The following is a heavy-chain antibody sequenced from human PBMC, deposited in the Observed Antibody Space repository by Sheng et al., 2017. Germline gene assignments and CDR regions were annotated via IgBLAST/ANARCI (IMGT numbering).Heavy chain of an antibody. V-gene: IGHV3-30*02. CDR3: AKGGGYYDRLLDY. CDR1: GFTFSSYG. CDR2: IRYDGSNK. J-gene: IGHJ4*02. D-gene: IGHD3-22*01. Sequence: QVQLVESGGGVVQPGGSLRLSCAASGFTFSSYGMHWVRQAPGKGLEWVAFIRYDGSNKYYADSVKGRFTISRDNSKNTLYLQMNSLRAEDTAVYYCAKGGGYYDRLLDYWGQGTLVTVSS.